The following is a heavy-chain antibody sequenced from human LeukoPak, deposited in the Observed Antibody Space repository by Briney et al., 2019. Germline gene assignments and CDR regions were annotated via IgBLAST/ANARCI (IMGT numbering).Heavy chain of an antibody. J-gene: IGHJ4*02. D-gene: IGHD3-22*01. CDR1: GGTFSSYA. CDR3: ARGNGYYYDSSGYPNDYFDY. Sequence: GASVKVSCKASGGTFSSYAISWVRQAPGQGLEWMGGIIPIFGTANYALKFQGRVTITADESTSTAYMELSSLRSEDTAVYYCARGNGYYYDSSGYPNDYFDYWGQGTLVTVSS. CDR2: IIPIFGTA. V-gene: IGHV1-69*13.